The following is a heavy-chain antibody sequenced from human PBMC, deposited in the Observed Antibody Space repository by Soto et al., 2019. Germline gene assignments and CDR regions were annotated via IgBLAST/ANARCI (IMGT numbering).Heavy chain of an antibody. Sequence: PVGSLRLSCAASGFTFSSYGMHWVRQAPGKGLEWVAVISYDGSNKYYADSVKGRFTISRDNSKNTLYLQMNSLRAEDTAVYYCAHFDYWSQGTLVTVSS. CDR1: GFTFSSYG. CDR3: AHFDY. CDR2: ISYDGSNK. J-gene: IGHJ4*02. V-gene: IGHV3-30*03.